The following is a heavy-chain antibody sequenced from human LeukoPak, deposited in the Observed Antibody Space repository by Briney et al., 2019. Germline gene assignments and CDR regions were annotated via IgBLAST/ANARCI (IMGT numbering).Heavy chain of an antibody. CDR2: IIPMFGTA. D-gene: IGHD6-6*01. V-gene: IGHV1-69*06. CDR1: GYIFSSYA. CDR3: ARRADWQLLEYYYYYMDV. Sequence: SVKVSCKASGYIFSSYAISWVRQAPGQGLEWMGGIIPMFGTANYAQKFQGRLTITADKSTNTGYMELSSLRSEDTAVYYCARRADWQLLEYYYYYMDVWGKGTTVTVSS. J-gene: IGHJ6*03.